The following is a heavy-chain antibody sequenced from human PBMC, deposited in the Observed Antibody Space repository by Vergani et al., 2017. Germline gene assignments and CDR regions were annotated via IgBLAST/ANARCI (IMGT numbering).Heavy chain of an antibody. J-gene: IGHJ2*01. CDR1: GGSINTSSSF. V-gene: IGHV4-39*01. D-gene: IGHD3-16*01. CDR2: SNYVGRT. Sequence: QLQLQESGPGLVKPSETLSLICTVSGGSINTSSSFWGWIRQSPGKGLEWIGSSNYVGRTYYIPSLQSRATVFVDTSKNQFSLNLTSVTAADTAVYYCARVRGDNWYFDLWGRGTLVTVSS. CDR3: ARVRGDNWYFDL.